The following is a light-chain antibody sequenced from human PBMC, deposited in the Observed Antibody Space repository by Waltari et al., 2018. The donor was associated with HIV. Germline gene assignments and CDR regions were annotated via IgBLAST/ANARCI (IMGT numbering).Light chain of an antibody. Sequence: QSVLTQPPSASGTPGQRVTISCSGSSSNIGRNYVYWYQQYPRRTPKFLIYRNDQRPSGVPDRFSGSKSGTSASLAISGLRSEDEAHYYCAVWDDSLSGPVFGGGTKLTVL. CDR2: RND. V-gene: IGLV1-47*01. J-gene: IGLJ3*02. CDR3: AVWDDSLSGPV. CDR1: SSNIGRNY.